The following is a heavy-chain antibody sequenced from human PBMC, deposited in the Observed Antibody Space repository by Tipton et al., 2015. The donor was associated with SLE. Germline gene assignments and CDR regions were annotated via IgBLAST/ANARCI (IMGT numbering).Heavy chain of an antibody. J-gene: IGHJ3*02. D-gene: IGHD5-18*01. V-gene: IGHV5-10-1*01. CDR3: ASFAAMVDYAFDI. CDR2: IDPSDSYT. CDR1: GYSFTSYW. Sequence: QLVQYGAEVKKPGESLRISCKGSGYSFTSYWISWVRQMPGKGLEWMGRIDPSDSYTNYSPSFQGHVTISADKSISTAYLQWSSLKASDTAMYYCASFAAMVDYAFDIWGQGTMVTVSS.